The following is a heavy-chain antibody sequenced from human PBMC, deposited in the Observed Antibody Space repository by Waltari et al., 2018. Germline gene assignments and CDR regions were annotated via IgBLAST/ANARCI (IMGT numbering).Heavy chain of an antibody. CDR1: GASSSSSRYS. CDR2: IYYSGST. J-gene: IGHJ6*02. V-gene: IGHV4-39*07. Sequence: QVQLQESGTGLVKPSETLSLTCTLSGASSSSSRYSWGRDRPPPGKGLEWIGSIYYSGSTYYNPSLKSRVTISVDTSKNQFSLKLSSVTAADTAVYYCARDTTARPYYYYGMDVWGQGTTVTVSS. D-gene: IGHD6-6*01. CDR3: ARDTTARPYYYYGMDV.